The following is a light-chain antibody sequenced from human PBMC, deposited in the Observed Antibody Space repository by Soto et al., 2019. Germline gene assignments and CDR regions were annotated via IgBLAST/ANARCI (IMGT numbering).Light chain of an antibody. Sequence: QSALTQPASVSGSPGQSITISCTGTSSDVGGYDFVSWYQHHPGKAPKLMIYDVSDRPLGVSNRFSGSKSGNTASLTISGLQAEEEADSYCSPYTRLNPLLFGGGTKVTVL. V-gene: IGLV2-14*03. CDR1: SSDVGGYDF. CDR2: DVS. J-gene: IGLJ2*01. CDR3: SPYTRLNPLL.